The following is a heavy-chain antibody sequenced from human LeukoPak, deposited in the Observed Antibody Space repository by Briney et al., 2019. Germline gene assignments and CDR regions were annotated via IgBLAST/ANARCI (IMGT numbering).Heavy chain of an antibody. D-gene: IGHD3-10*01. CDR3: AKAEMVRGAPFTY. CDR1: GFTFDDYA. V-gene: IGHV3-9*01. CDR2: ISWNSGSI. Sequence: PGAPLRLSCAASGFTFDDYAMHWVRQAPGKRLEWVSGISWNSGSIGYADCVKGRFTISRDNAKTSLYLQMNSLRAEDTALYYCAKAEMVRGAPFTYWGQGTLVTVSS. J-gene: IGHJ4*02.